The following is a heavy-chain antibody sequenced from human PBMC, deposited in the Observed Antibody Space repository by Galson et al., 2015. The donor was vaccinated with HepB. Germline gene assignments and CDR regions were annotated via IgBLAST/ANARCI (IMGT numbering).Heavy chain of an antibody. J-gene: IGHJ6*02. Sequence: SLRLSCAASGFTFSSYGMHWVRQAPGKGLEWVAVISYDGSNKYYADSVKGRFTISRDNSKNTLYLQMNSLRAEDTAVYYCARVYYDFWSGYYLFQVRPYYCGMDVWGQGTTVTVSS. CDR1: GFTFSSYG. D-gene: IGHD3-3*01. V-gene: IGHV3-30*03. CDR2: ISYDGSNK. CDR3: ARVYYDFWSGYYLFQVRPYYCGMDV.